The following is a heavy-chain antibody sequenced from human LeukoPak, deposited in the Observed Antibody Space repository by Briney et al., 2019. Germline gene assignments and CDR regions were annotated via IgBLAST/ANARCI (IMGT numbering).Heavy chain of an antibody. D-gene: IGHD3-22*01. CDR2: INPNSGGT. CDR3: AREYYDSSAYNQEAIDY. Sequence: ASVKVSCKASGYTFTGYYMHWVRQAPGQGLEWRGWINPNSGGTNYAQKFQGRVTMTRDTSISTAYMELSRLRSDDTAVYYCAREYYDSSAYNQEAIDYWGQGTLVTVSS. V-gene: IGHV1-2*02. CDR1: GYTFTGYY. J-gene: IGHJ4*02.